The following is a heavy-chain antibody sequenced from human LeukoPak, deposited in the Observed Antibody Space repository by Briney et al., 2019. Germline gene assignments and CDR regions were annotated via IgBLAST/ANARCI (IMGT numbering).Heavy chain of an antibody. CDR2: IYYSGST. V-gene: IGHV4-59*01. D-gene: IGHD6-13*01. CDR1: GGSISSYY. J-gene: IGHJ3*02. CDR3: ARDRGAAAGDEI. Sequence: PSETLSLTCTVSGGSISSYYWSWIRQPPGRGLEWIGYIYYSGSTNYNPSLKSQVTISVDTSKNQFSLKLSSVTAADTAVYYCARDRGAAAGDEIWGQGTMVTVSS.